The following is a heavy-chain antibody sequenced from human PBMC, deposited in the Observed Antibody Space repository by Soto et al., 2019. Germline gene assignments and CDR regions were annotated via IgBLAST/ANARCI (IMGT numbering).Heavy chain of an antibody. CDR3: ASGWRYYDSSGYYPDGWYYYGMDV. Sequence: ASVKVSCKASGYTFTIYAMHWVRQAPGQRLEWMGWINAGNGNTKYSQKFQGRVTITRDTSASTAYMELSSLRSEDTAVYYCASGWRYYDSSGYYPDGWYYYGMDVWGQGTTVTV. D-gene: IGHD3-22*01. V-gene: IGHV1-3*01. CDR1: GYTFTIYA. CDR2: INAGNGNT. J-gene: IGHJ6*02.